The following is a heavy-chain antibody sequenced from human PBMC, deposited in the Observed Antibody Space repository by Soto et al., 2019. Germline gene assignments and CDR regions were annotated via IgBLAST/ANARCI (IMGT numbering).Heavy chain of an antibody. CDR1: GFTFSSHW. CDR3: ARGLRNYYGVDV. V-gene: IGHV3-74*01. D-gene: IGHD5-12*01. Sequence: EVQVVESGGGLVQPGGSPRLSCIASGFTFSSHWMHWVRQAPGKGLVWVSRVKYDGRTTNYADSVKGRFTISRDNAKNTVYLQMNSLRAEDTGVYYCARGLRNYYGVDVWGQGTTVTVSS. J-gene: IGHJ6*02. CDR2: VKYDGRTT.